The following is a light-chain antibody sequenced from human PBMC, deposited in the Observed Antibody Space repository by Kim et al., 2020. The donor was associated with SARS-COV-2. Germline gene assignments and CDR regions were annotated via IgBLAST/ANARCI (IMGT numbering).Light chain of an antibody. CDR1: SLRSYY. V-gene: IGLV3-19*01. CDR2: GKN. J-gene: IGLJ3*02. Sequence: FGQTVRITCQGDSLRSYYASWYQQKPGQAPVLVIYGKNNRPSGIPDRFSGSSSGNTASLTITGAQAEDEADYYCNSRDSSGNHHWVFGGGTQLTVL. CDR3: NSRDSSGNHHWV.